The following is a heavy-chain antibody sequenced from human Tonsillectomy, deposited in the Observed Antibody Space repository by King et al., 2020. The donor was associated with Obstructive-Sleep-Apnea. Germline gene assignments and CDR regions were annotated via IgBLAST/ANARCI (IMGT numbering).Heavy chain of an antibody. Sequence: EQLVQSGAEMKKPGASVKVSCKASGYTFSDYYIHWVRQAPGQGFEWMGWINPKSGGTKYAQKFQGWVAMTRDTSISTAYMELSRLTSDDTAVYYCARDYSSSWNWYFDLWGRGTLVTVSS. J-gene: IGHJ2*01. CDR3: ARDYSSSWNWYFDL. CDR1: GYTFSDYY. CDR2: INPKSGGT. V-gene: IGHV1-2*04. D-gene: IGHD6-13*01.